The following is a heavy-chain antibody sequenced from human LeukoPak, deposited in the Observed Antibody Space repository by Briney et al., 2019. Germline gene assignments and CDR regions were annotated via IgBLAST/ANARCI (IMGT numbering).Heavy chain of an antibody. CDR2: INTNTGNP. D-gene: IGHD1-1*01. CDR1: GYTFTSYA. CDR3: ARVEVKTPYYYYYMDV. Sequence: ASVKVSCKASGYTFTSYAMNWVRQAPGQGLEWMGWINTNTGNPTYAQGFTGRFVFSLDTSVSTAYLQISSLKAEDTAVYYCARVEVKTPYYYYYMDVWGKGTTVTVS. J-gene: IGHJ6*03. V-gene: IGHV7-4-1*02.